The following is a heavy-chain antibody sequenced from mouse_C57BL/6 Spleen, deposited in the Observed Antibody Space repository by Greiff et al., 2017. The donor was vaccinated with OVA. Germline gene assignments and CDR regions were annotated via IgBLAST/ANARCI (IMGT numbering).Heavy chain of an antibody. CDR2: IDPSDSYT. Sequence: QVQLKQPGAELVKPGASVKLSCKASGYTFTSYWMQWVKQRPGQGLEWIGEIDPSDSYTNYNQKFKGKATLTVDTSSSTAYMQLSSLTSEDSAVYYCARSHYYGSSSAWFAYWGQGTLVTVSA. J-gene: IGHJ3*01. D-gene: IGHD1-1*01. V-gene: IGHV1-50*01. CDR1: GYTFTSYW. CDR3: ARSHYYGSSSAWFAY.